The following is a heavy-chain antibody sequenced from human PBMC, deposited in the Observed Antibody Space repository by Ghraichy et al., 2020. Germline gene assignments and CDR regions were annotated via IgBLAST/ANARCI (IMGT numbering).Heavy chain of an antibody. Sequence: ASVKVSCKASGYTFTSYDINWVRQATGQGLEWMGWMNPNSGNTGYAQKFQGRVTMTRNTSISTAYMELSSLRSEDTAVYYCARVQSDLPSRHYYYYGMDVWGQGTTVTVSS. V-gene: IGHV1-8*01. J-gene: IGHJ6*02. CDR1: GYTFTSYD. CDR3: ARVQSDLPSRHYYYYGMDV. D-gene: IGHD4-11*01. CDR2: MNPNSGNT.